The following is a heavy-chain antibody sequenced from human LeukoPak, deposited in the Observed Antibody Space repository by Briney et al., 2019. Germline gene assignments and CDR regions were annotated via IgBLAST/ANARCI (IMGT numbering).Heavy chain of an antibody. CDR3: ARGRAVNTAGYSSSWHFDY. D-gene: IGHD6-13*01. CDR2: INHSGST. Sequence: SETLSLTCAVYGGSFSGYYWSWIRQPPGKGLEWIGEINHSGSTNYNPSLRSRVTISVDTSKNQFSLKLSSVTAADTAVYYCARGRAVNTAGYSSSWHFDYWGQGTLVTVPS. V-gene: IGHV4-34*01. CDR1: GGSFSGYY. J-gene: IGHJ4*02.